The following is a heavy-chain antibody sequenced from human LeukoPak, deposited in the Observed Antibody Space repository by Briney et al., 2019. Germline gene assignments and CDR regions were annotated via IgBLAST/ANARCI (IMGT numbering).Heavy chain of an antibody. CDR1: GFTFSSYE. J-gene: IGHJ4*02. D-gene: IGHD6-19*01. CDR3: AKRVRADPKFYYFDY. CDR2: ISSSGSTI. Sequence: GGSLRLSCAASGFTFSSYEMNWVRQAPGKGLEWVSYISSSGSTIYYADSMKGRFTISRDNSKNTLYLQMNSLRAEDTAVYYCAKRVRADPKFYYFDYWGQGTLVTVSS. V-gene: IGHV3-48*03.